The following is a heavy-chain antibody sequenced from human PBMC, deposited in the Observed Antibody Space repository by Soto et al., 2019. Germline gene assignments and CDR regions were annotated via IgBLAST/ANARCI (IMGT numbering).Heavy chain of an antibody. V-gene: IGHV1-18*04. J-gene: IGHJ5*02. D-gene: IGHD2-2*01. CDR3: ARGPRYCSTTTCFSGVTWFDP. CDR2: ISSYNGNT. CDR1: GYTFTSYG. Sequence: ASVKVSCKASGYTFTSYGISWVRQAPGQDLEWMGWISSYNGNTNYAQKVQGRVTLTTDTSTSTTYMELRSLRSDDTAVYYCARGPRYCSTTTCFSGVTWFDPWGQGTLVTVSS.